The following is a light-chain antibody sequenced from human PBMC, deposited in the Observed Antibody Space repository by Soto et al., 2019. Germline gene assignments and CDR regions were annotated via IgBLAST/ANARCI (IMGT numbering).Light chain of an antibody. V-gene: IGKV3-11*01. CDR1: QSVSSY. CDR3: QQRSNWPRT. J-gene: IGKJ1*01. CDR2: DAF. Sequence: EIVLTQSPATLSLSPGERATLSCRASQSVSSYLAWYQQKPGQAPRLLIFDAFNRATGIPARFSGSGSGTDFTLTISSLEPEDFAVDYCQQRSNWPRTFGQGTKVEI.